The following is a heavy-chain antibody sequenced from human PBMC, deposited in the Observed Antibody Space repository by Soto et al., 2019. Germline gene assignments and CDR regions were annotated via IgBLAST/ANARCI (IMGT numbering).Heavy chain of an antibody. CDR3: ATDSPLSGNYQDFEF. D-gene: IGHD1-26*01. J-gene: IGHJ4*02. CDR2: LTPGGETT. V-gene: IGHV3-23*01. Sequence: PWGSLRLSCAASGFPFSGYAMSWVFQVPGKGLEWVSALTPGGETTYYADSVKGRFTISRDNSKNTLYLQMAGLRAEDTAVYYCATDSPLSGNYQDFEFWVQGTLVTVTP. CDR1: GFPFSGYA.